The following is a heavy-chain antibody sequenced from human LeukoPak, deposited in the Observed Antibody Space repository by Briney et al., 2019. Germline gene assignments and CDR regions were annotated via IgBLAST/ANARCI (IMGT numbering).Heavy chain of an antibody. V-gene: IGHV3-21*01. CDR2: LSSSSSYI. Sequence: PGGSLRLSCAASGLTVSTNYMTWVRQAPGKGLEWASSLSSSSSYIYYADSVKGRFTISRDNAKNSLYLQMNSLRAEDTAVYYCARGANDDNNWFDPWGQGTLVTVSS. D-gene: IGHD1-26*01. CDR1: GLTVSTNY. J-gene: IGHJ5*02. CDR3: ARGANDDNNWFDP.